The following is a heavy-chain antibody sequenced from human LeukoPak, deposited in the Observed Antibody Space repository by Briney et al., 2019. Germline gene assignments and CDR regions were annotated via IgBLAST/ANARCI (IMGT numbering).Heavy chain of an antibody. CDR3: ARGRATADY. CDR1: GGSFSGYY. J-gene: IGHJ4*02. V-gene: IGHV4-34*01. Sequence: SETLSLTCAVYGGSFSGYYWSWIRQPPGKGLEWIGEINHSGSTNYNPSLKSRVTISADTSKNQFSLKLSSVTAADTAVYYCARGRATADYWGQGTLVTVSS. D-gene: IGHD1-26*01. CDR2: INHSGST.